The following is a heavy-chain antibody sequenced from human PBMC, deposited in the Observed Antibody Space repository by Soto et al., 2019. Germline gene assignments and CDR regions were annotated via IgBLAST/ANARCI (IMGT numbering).Heavy chain of an antibody. J-gene: IGHJ4*02. Sequence: EVQLVESGGGLVQPGGSLRLSCVASGFTLGSHWMHWVCQAPGKGLVWVSCINSCGRTTVYADSVKGRFTISRDKAKNTQYVQMNSLRAEDTAVYYCASDGLGELPLDYWGQGSLVSVSS. CDR2: INSCGRTT. D-gene: IGHD3-16*01. CDR1: GFTLGSHW. V-gene: IGHV3-74*01. CDR3: ASDGLGELPLDY.